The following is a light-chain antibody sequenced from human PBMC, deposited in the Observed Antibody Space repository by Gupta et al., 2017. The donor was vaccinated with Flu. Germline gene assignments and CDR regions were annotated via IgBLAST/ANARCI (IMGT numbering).Light chain of an antibody. J-gene: IGKJ3*01. Sequence: PSTLSASVGDRVTITCRASQSIGVFLAWYQQKPGKAPDLLIYRASSVQSGVPSRFSGSGSGTEFTLTISSLQPDDFATYYCQQYDSNSVTFGHGTQVEIK. CDR2: RAS. V-gene: IGKV1-5*03. CDR1: QSIGVF. CDR3: QQYDSNSVT.